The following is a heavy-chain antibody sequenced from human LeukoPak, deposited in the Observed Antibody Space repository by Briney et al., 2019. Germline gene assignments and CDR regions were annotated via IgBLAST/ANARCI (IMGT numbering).Heavy chain of an antibody. CDR1: GFTFSSYA. CDR3: AKSHDYGDYVGVEAFDY. D-gene: IGHD4-17*01. CDR2: ISGSGGST. V-gene: IGHV3-23*01. Sequence: RGSLPLSCAASGFTFSSYAMSWVRQAPGKGLEWVSAISGSGGSTYYADSVKGRFTISRDNSKNTLYLQMNSLRAEDTAVYYCAKSHDYGDYVGVEAFDYWGQGTLVTVSS. J-gene: IGHJ4*02.